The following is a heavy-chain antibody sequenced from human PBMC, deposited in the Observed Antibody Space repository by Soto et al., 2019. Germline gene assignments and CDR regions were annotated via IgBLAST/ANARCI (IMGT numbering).Heavy chain of an antibody. CDR3: AKSGSSGWYGWFDP. CDR2: IYWNDGK. Sequence: SGPTLVNPTQTLTLTCIFSGFSLRTSGVGVGWIRQPPGKALEWLGFIYWNDGKRYSPSLKSRLTITKDTSKNQVVLTMTNMDPVDTATYYCAKSGSSGWYGWFDPWGRGTLVTVSS. V-gene: IGHV2-5*01. D-gene: IGHD6-19*01. J-gene: IGHJ5*02. CDR1: GFSLRTSGVG.